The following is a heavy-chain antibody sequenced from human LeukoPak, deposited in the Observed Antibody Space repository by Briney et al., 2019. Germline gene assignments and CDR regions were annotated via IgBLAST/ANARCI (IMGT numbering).Heavy chain of an antibody. CDR3: AKDLGYGRHFFDS. J-gene: IGHJ4*02. V-gene: IGHV3-23*01. D-gene: IGHD5-18*01. CDR2: ISADYDST. CDR1: GFNFYNYA. Sequence: GASLGLSCAASGFNFYNYAMSWVRLAPGKGLEWVSGISADYDSTYYADSVKGRFTISRDNAKNTLYLQMNSLRDEDTAVYFCAKDLGYGRHFFDSWAQGTLVTVSS.